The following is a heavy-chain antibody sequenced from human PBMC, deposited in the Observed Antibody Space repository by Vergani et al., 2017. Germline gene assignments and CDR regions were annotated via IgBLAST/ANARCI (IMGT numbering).Heavy chain of an antibody. V-gene: IGHV3-30*18. CDR1: GFTFSSYG. D-gene: IGHD1-26*01. CDR2: ISYDGSNK. CDR3: AEDGRWELLPPYYYYGMDV. J-gene: IGHJ6*02. Sequence: QVQLVESGGGVVQPGRSLRLSCAASGFTFSSYGMHWVRQAPGTGREWVAVISYDGSNKYYADTVKGRLTISRDNSKNTLYLQMNSLIAEDTAVYYCAEDGRWELLPPYYYYGMDVWGQGTTVTVSS.